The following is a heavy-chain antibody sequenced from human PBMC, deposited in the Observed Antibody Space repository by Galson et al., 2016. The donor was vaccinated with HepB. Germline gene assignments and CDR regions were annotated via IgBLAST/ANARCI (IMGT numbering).Heavy chain of an antibody. J-gene: IGHJ5*02. Sequence: SLRLSCAASGFTFSDSAMNWVRQAPGKGLEWVSAIGATNGYTYYADSVKGRFTISRDNSKNTLELQMNSLRAEDTAVYYCARCSNANCYRRGGFDPWGQGTLVTVSS. CDR2: IGATNGYT. CDR3: ARCSNANCYRRGGFDP. V-gene: IGHV3-23*01. CDR1: GFTFSDSA. D-gene: IGHD2-2*02.